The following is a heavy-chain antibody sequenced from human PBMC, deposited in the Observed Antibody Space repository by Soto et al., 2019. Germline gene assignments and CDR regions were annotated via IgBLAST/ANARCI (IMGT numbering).Heavy chain of an antibody. J-gene: IGHJ3*02. CDR2: ISGYNGVT. D-gene: IGHD2-15*01. CDR3: ARDTDIVVVVDATGPFDI. V-gene: IGHV1-18*01. CDR1: DYTFTNYG. Sequence: QVQLVQSGAEVMKPGASVKVSCKASDYTFTNYGISWVRQAPGQGLEWMGWISGYNGVTNYAQKLQGRVTMTTDTSTSTAYMELRSLRSDDTAVYYCARDTDIVVVVDATGPFDIWGQGTMVTVSS.